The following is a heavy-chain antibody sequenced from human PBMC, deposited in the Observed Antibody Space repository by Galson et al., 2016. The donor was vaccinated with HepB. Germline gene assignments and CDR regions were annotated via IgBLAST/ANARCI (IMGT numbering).Heavy chain of an antibody. Sequence: SLRLSCAASGFTFSSYAMNWVRQAPGKGLEWVATISIFGDNTHYADSVKGRFTVSRGNSKSTFYLHMHSLRVEDTAIYHCAKDLDSSGWYEGVYWGQGTLVTVSS. CDR3: AKDLDSSGWYEGVY. CDR2: ISIFGDNT. V-gene: IGHV3-23*01. D-gene: IGHD6-19*01. J-gene: IGHJ4*02. CDR1: GFTFSSYA.